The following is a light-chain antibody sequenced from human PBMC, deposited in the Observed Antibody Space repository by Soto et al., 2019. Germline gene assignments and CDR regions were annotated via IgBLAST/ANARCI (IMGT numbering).Light chain of an antibody. CDR2: DVS. CDR3: CSYAGRHTS. V-gene: IGLV2-11*01. J-gene: IGLJ2*01. Sequence: QSALTQPRSVSGSPGQSVTISCTGTSSDVVGYNYVSWYQQHPGKAPKLMIYDVSKRPSGVPDRFSGSKSGNTASLTISGLQAEDEADYYCCSYAGRHTSFGGGTKLTVL. CDR1: SSDVVGYNY.